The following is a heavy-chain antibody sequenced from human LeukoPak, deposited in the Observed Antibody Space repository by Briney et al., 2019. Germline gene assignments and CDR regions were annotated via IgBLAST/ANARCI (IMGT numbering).Heavy chain of an antibody. CDR1: GGSISSYY. D-gene: IGHD2-15*01. V-gene: IGHV4-59*01. J-gene: IGHJ4*02. CDR3: ARDTPYCSGGSCYFGGYDY. CDR2: IYYSGST. Sequence: SETLSLTCTVSGGSISSYYWSWIRQPPRKGLEWIGYIYYSGSTNYNPSLKSRVTISVDTSKNQFSLKLSSVTAADTAVYYCARDTPYCSGGSCYFGGYDYWGQGTLVTVSS.